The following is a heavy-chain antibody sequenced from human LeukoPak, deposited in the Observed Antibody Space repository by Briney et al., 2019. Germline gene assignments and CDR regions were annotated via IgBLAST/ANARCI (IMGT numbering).Heavy chain of an antibody. CDR3: ARLFPSWYGPHYFDY. CDR2: IYSGGST. D-gene: IGHD6-13*01. J-gene: IGHJ4*02. CDR1: GFTVSSNY. Sequence: GGSLRLSCAASGFTVSSNYMSWVRQAPGKGLEWVSVIYSGGSTYYADSVKGRFTISRDNSKNTLYLQMNSLRAEDTAVYYCARLFPSWYGPHYFDYWGQGTLVTVSS. V-gene: IGHV3-53*01.